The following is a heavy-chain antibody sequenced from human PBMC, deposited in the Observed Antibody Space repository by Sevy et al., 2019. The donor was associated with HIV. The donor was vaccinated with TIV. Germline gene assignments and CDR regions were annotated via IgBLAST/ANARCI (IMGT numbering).Heavy chain of an antibody. V-gene: IGHV3-15*07. Sequence: GGSLRLSCAASGFTFSNAWMNWVRQAPGKGLEWVGRIKSKTDGGTTDYAAPVKGSFTISRDDSKNTLYLQMNSLKTEDTAVYYCTTDLGDSSGYLYNPDYWGQGTLVTVSS. CDR1: GFTFSNAW. CDR2: IKSKTDGGTT. D-gene: IGHD3-22*01. J-gene: IGHJ4*02. CDR3: TTDLGDSSGYLYNPDY.